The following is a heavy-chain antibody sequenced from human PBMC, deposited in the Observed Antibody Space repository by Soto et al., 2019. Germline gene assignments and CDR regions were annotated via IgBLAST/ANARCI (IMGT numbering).Heavy chain of an antibody. J-gene: IGHJ6*03. V-gene: IGHV3-23*01. CDR2: ISGSGGST. CDR1: GFTFSSYA. D-gene: IGHD2-2*01. Sequence: GGSLRLSCAASGFTFSSYAMSWVRQAPGKGLEWVSAISGSGGSTYYADSVKGRFTISRDNSKNTLYLQMNSLRAEDTAVYYCAKGPLGGDCSSTSCYALDYYSYMDVWGKGTTVTVSS. CDR3: AKGPLGGDCSSTSCYALDYYSYMDV.